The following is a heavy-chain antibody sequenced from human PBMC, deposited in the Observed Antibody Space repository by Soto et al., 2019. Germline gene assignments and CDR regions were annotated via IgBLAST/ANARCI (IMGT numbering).Heavy chain of an antibody. CDR1: GFTFTTYG. J-gene: IGHJ6*02. Sequence: QVQLVQSGAEVKKPGASVKVSCKASGFTFTTYGFTWVRQAPGQGLEWMGWISAYNGNTNYAQKFQGRVTITTDTSKSTVYLELRSLTSDDTAVYYCARGGRDGMDVWGQGTTVTLSS. CDR2: ISAYNGNT. V-gene: IGHV1-18*01. CDR3: ARGGRDGMDV. D-gene: IGHD3-10*01.